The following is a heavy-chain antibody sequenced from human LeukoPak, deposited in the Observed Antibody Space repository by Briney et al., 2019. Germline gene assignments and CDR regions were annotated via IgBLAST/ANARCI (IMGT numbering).Heavy chain of an antibody. D-gene: IGHD2-2*01. CDR1: GGSISSGGYY. V-gene: IGHV4-30-2*01. CDR2: IYHSGST. CDR3: TRGRKVVVVPAAIGVYFDY. Sequence: SETLSLTCTVSGGSISSGGYYWSWIRQPPGKGLEWIGYIYHSGSTYYNPSLKSRVTISVDRSKNQFSLKLSSVTAADTAVYYCTRGRKVVVVPAAIGVYFDYWGQGTLVTVSS. J-gene: IGHJ4*02.